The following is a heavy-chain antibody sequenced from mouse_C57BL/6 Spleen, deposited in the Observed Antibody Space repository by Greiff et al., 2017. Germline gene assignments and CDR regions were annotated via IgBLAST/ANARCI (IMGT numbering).Heavy chain of an antibody. D-gene: IGHD1-1*01. V-gene: IGHV1-18*01. Sequence: VQLKESGPELVKPGASVKIPCKASGYTFTDYNMDWVKQSHGKSLEWIGDINPNNGGTIYNQKFKGKATLTVDKSSSTAYMELRSLTSEDTAVYYCATGIYYYGGFAYWGQGTLVTVSA. J-gene: IGHJ3*01. CDR2: INPNNGGT. CDR3: ATGIYYYGGFAY. CDR1: GYTFTDYN.